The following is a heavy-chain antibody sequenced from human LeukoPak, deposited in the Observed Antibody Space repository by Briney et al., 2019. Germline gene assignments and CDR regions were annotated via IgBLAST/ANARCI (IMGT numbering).Heavy chain of an antibody. J-gene: IGHJ3*02. Sequence: SETLSLTCAVYGGSISSSNWWSWVRQPPGKGLKWIGEIYHSGSTNYNPSLKSRVTISVDKSKNQFSLKLSSVTAADTAVYYCAREVEYYDSSGYRPHAFDIWGQGTLVTVSA. D-gene: IGHD3-22*01. V-gene: IGHV4-4*02. CDR1: GGSISSSNW. CDR2: IYHSGST. CDR3: AREVEYYDSSGYRPHAFDI.